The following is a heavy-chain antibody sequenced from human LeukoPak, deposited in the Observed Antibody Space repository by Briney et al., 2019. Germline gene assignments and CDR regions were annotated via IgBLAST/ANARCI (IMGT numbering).Heavy chain of an antibody. CDR2: INSDGSEG. CDR1: GFTYRDHW. V-gene: IGHV3-7*03. D-gene: IGHD6-6*01. Sequence: GGSLRLSCVASGFTYRDHWMSWVRQAPGKGLEWVASINSDGSEGYYADVVKGRFTISRDNAKNSLYLQINSLRAEDTAVYYCARSSYSSSSSVWGQGTMVTVSS. CDR3: ARSSYSSSSSV. J-gene: IGHJ3*01.